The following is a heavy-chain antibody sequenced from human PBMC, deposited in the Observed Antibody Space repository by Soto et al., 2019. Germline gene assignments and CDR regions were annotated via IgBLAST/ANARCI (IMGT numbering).Heavy chain of an antibody. Sequence: GGSLRLSCTASGFTFGDYAMSWFRQAPGKGLEWVGFIRSKAYGGTTEYAASVKGRFTISRDDSKSIAYLQMNSLKTEDTAVYYCTRTDCSGGSCYSGDAFDIWGQGTMVTVSS. CDR3: TRTDCSGGSCYSGDAFDI. V-gene: IGHV3-49*03. CDR1: GFTFGDYA. CDR2: IRSKAYGGTT. J-gene: IGHJ3*02. D-gene: IGHD2-15*01.